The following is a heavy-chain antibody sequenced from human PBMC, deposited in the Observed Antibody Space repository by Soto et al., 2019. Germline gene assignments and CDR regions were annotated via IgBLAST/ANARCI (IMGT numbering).Heavy chain of an antibody. J-gene: IGHJ6*02. Sequence: EVQLLESGGGLVQPGGSLRLSCAASGFTFSSYAMSWVRQAPGKGLEWVSAISGSGGSTYYADSVKGRFTISRDNSKNTLYLQMNSLRAEDTAVYYCARRLRFLEWSRHPYYYYGMDVWGQGTTVTVSS. CDR3: ARRLRFLEWSRHPYYYYGMDV. CDR1: GFTFSSYA. CDR2: ISGSGGST. D-gene: IGHD3-3*01. V-gene: IGHV3-23*01.